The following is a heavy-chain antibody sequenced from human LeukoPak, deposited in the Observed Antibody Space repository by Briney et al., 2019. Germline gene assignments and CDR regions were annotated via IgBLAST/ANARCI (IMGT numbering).Heavy chain of an antibody. CDR1: GYSFSYFG. CDR2: INCYNGNT. D-gene: IGHD6-25*01. V-gene: IGHV1-18*01. J-gene: IGHJ4*01. Sequence: VASVKVTCKASGYSFSYFGINWVRQAPGQGLEWIGWINCYNGNTNYAQKPEGRLTLTTDTATSTVYMELRDLRYDDTAVYYCARSLDAAAGLANFDYWXXGTRVTVSS. CDR3: ARSLDAAAGLANFDY.